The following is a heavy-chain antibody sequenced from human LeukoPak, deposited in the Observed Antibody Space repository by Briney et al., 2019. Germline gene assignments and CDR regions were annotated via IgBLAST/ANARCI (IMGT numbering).Heavy chain of an antibody. J-gene: IGHJ3*01. CDR3: ARHSRVIVGAICAYDF. CDR1: GSSIYSDYF. Sequence: PSETLSLTCAVSGSSIYSDYFWAWIRQPPGQGLEWIGSIHHSGTIYYNPSLRSRVTISVGTSDNHFSLNLNSVTAADMALYYCARHSRVIVGAICAYDFWGQGTKVTVSS. D-gene: IGHD1-26*01. CDR2: IHHSGTI. V-gene: IGHV4-38-2*01.